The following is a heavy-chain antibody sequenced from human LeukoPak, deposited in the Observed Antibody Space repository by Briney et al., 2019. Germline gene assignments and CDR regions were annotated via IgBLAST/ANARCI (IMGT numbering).Heavy chain of an antibody. V-gene: IGHV1-69*13. CDR1: GYTFTSYY. J-gene: IGHJ4*02. CDR2: IIPIFGTA. CDR3: AREEYGSGSHNFDY. D-gene: IGHD3-10*01. Sequence: GASVKVSCKASGYTFTSYYMHWVRQAPGQGLEWMGGIIPIFGTANYAQKFQGRVTITADESTSTAYMELSSLRSEDTAVYYCAREEYGSGSHNFDYWGQGTLVTVSS.